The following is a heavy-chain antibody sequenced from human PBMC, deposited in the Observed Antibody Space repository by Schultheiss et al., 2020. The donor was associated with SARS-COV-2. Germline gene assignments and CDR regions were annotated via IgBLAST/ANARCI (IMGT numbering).Heavy chain of an antibody. J-gene: IGHJ5*02. CDR3: ARGGSEYSSSSVAEWFDP. CDR1: GFTFSTYA. Sequence: GGSLRLSCAASGFTFSTYAMHWVRQAPGKGLEWVALMSYDGSNKYYADSVKGRFRISRDNSKDTLFLEMNSLRPEDTAVYYCARGGSEYSSSSVAEWFDPWGQGTLVTVSS. D-gene: IGHD6-6*01. CDR2: MSYDGSNK. V-gene: IGHV3-30*04.